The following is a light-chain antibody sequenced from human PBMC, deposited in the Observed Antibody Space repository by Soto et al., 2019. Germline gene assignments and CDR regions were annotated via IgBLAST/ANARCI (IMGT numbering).Light chain of an antibody. CDR3: QQFNNYPQT. CDR2: DAS. J-gene: IGKJ3*01. Sequence: AIQLAQSPSSLSASVGDSVRITRRASQGISSALAWYQQKPGKAPKLLIYDASSLESGVPSRCSGSGSGTDFTLTISSLQPEDFATYYCQQFNNYPQTFGPGTKVDI. CDR1: QGISSA. V-gene: IGKV1D-13*01.